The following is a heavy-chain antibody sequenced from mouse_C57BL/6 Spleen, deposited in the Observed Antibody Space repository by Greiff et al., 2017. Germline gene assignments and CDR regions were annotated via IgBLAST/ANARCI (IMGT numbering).Heavy chain of an antibody. D-gene: IGHD1-1*02. CDR2: IDPSDSYT. Sequence: VQLQQPGAELVKPGASVKLSCKASGYTFTSYWMQWVKQRPGQGLEWIGEIDPSDSYTNYNQKFKGKATLTVDTSSSTAYMQLSSLTSEDSAVYYCALYGGFAYWGQGTLVTVSA. CDR3: ALYGGFAY. J-gene: IGHJ3*01. CDR1: GYTFTSYW. V-gene: IGHV1-50*01.